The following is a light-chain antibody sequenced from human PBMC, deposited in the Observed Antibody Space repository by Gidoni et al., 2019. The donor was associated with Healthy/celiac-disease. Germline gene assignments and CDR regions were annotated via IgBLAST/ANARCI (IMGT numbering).Light chain of an antibody. Sequence: IQMTHSPSSLAASVGDSVTITCRARQSISSYLNWYQQKPGKAPKLLIYAASSLQSGVPARFSGSGSGTDFTLTISSLQPEDFATYYCQQSDSTPRTFGQGTKVEIK. CDR1: QSISSY. V-gene: IGKV1-39*01. CDR3: QQSDSTPRT. CDR2: AAS. J-gene: IGKJ1*01.